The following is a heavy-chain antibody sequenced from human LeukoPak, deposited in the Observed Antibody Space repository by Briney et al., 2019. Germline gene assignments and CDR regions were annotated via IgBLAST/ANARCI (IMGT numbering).Heavy chain of an antibody. CDR2: INPNSGGT. D-gene: IGHD3-3*01. J-gene: IGHJ4*02. Sequence: ASVKVSCKASVYTFTGYYMHWVRQAPGQGLEWMGWINPNSGGTNYAQKFQGRVTMTRDTSISTAYMELSRLRSDDTAVYYCSRAGKYYDFWSGYYYFDYWGQGTLVTVSS. CDR3: SRAGKYYDFWSGYYYFDY. V-gene: IGHV1-2*02. CDR1: VYTFTGYY.